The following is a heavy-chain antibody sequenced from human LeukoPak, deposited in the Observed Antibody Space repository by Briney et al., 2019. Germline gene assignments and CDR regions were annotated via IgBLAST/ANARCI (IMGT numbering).Heavy chain of an antibody. J-gene: IGHJ6*03. Sequence: PGGSLRLSCAASGFTFSSYSVNWVRQAPGKGLEWVSSISSSSYIYYADSVKGRFTISRDNAKNSLYLQMNSLRAEDTAVYYCARGREYGSGITRGVYYYMDVWGKGTTVTVSS. CDR1: GFTFSSYS. CDR3: ARGREYGSGITRGVYYYMDV. D-gene: IGHD3-10*01. V-gene: IGHV3-21*01. CDR2: ISSSSYI.